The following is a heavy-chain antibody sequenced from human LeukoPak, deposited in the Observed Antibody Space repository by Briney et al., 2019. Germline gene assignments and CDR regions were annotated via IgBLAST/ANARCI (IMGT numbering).Heavy chain of an antibody. CDR1: GGSISSSSYY. CDR3: ATGTIFGVVIGDY. CDR2: IYYSGST. Sequence: SETLSLTCTVSGGSISSSSYYWGWIRQPPGKGLEWIGSIYYSGSTYYNPSLKSRVTISVDTSKSQFSLKLSSVTAADTAVYYCATGTIFGVVIGDYWGQGTLVTVSS. D-gene: IGHD3-3*01. J-gene: IGHJ4*02. V-gene: IGHV4-39*01.